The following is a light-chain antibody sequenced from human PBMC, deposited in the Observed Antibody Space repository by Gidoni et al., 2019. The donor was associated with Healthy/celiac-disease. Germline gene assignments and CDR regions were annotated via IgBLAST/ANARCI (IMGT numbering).Light chain of an antibody. V-gene: IGKV1-9*01. CDR1: QGISSY. CDR3: QQLNSYPRS. J-gene: IGKJ2*04. Sequence: DIQLTQSPSFLSASVGDRVTTTCRASQGISSYLAWYQQKPGKAPKLLIYAASTLQSGVPSRFSGSGSGTEFTLTISSLQPEDFATYYCQQLNSYPRSFGQGTKLEIK. CDR2: AAS.